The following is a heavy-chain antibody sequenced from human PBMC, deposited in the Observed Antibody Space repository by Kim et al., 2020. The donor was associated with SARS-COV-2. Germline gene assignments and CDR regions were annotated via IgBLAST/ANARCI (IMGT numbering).Heavy chain of an antibody. Sequence: GGSLRLSCAASGFTFSSYSMNWVRQAPGKGLEWVSSISSSSSYIYYADSVKGRFTISRDNAKNSLYLQMNSLRAEDTAVYYCARASGPPNVRGVIIAHYGMDVWGQGTTVTVSS. CDR3: ARASGPPNVRGVIIAHYGMDV. CDR2: ISSSSSYI. J-gene: IGHJ6*02. V-gene: IGHV3-21*01. D-gene: IGHD3-10*01. CDR1: GFTFSSYS.